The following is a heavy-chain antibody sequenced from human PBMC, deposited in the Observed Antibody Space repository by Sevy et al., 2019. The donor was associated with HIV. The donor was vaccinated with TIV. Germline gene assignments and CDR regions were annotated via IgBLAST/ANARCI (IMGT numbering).Heavy chain of an antibody. D-gene: IGHD3-16*01. CDR1: GGSIRSVYW. CDR3: ARGGESSRGFDP. CDR2: IYHRGYT. Sequence: SETLSLTCAVSGGSIRSVYWWHWVRQPPGKGLEWIGEIYHRGYTNYNPSLKSRVTISVDNFKNQFSLNLYSATAADTAVYYCARGGESSRGFDPWGQGSLVTVSS. J-gene: IGHJ5*02. V-gene: IGHV4-4*02.